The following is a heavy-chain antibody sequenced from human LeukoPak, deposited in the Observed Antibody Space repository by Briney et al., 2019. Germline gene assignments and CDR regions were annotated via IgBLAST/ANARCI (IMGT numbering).Heavy chain of an antibody. D-gene: IGHD3-10*02. CDR3: AELGITMIGGV. CDR2: ISSSGSTI. Sequence: GGSLRLSCAASGFTFSSYEMNWVRQAPGKGLGWVSYISSSGSTIYYADSLKGRFTTSRDNAKNSLYLQMNSLRAEDTAVYYCAELGITMIGGVWGKGTTVTISS. CDR1: GFTFSSYE. V-gene: IGHV3-48*03. J-gene: IGHJ6*04.